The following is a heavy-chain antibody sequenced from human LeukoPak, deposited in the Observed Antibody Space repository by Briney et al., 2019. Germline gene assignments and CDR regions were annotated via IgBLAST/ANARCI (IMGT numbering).Heavy chain of an antibody. CDR3: ARDRVGGALEY. CDR2: IREEGREK. D-gene: IGHD3-10*01. V-gene: IGHV3-7*01. Sequence: GGSLRLSCAASGFTFSSYWMSWVRQAPGKGLELLATIREEGREKKYVDAERGRFHIYIDNAKKSLYLQMKSLRDGDAAVYYCARDRVGGALEYWGQGALVTVSS. CDR1: GFTFSSYW. J-gene: IGHJ4*02.